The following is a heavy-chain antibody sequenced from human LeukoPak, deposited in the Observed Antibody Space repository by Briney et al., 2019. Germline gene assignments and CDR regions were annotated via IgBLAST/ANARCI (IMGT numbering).Heavy chain of an antibody. V-gene: IGHV1-2*02. CDR3: ARGRLGTWFGELKA. D-gene: IGHD3-10*01. Sequence: ASVKVSCKASGYTFTGYYMHWVRQAPGQGLEWMGWINPNSGGTNYAQKFQGRVTMTRDTSISTAYMELSSLRSDDTAVYYCARGRLGTWFGELKAWGQGTLVTVSS. CDR2: INPNSGGT. J-gene: IGHJ5*02. CDR1: GYTFTGYY.